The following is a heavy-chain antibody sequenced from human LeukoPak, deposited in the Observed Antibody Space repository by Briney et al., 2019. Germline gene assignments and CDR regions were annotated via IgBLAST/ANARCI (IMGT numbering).Heavy chain of an antibody. Sequence: PSETLSLTCAVSGGSLSGYYWSWFRQSPGKGLEWMGDIHHDGRTKYKSSFKSRITIFLVSSKNEVSLRLSPVTPADTALYFCARDVVPRDYGDTLNAYDLWGQGTMVTVS. J-gene: IGHJ3*01. CDR3: ARDVVPRDYGDTLNAYDL. CDR2: IHHDGRT. CDR1: GGSLSGYY. V-gene: IGHV4-34*01. D-gene: IGHD4-17*01.